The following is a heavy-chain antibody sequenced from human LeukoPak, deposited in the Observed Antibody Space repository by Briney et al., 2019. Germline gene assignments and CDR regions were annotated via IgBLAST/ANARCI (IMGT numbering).Heavy chain of an antibody. J-gene: IGHJ3*02. V-gene: IGHV3-74*01. D-gene: IGHD3-10*01. CDR1: GFTFSSYW. CDR3: STGSGHAFDI. CDR2: VNTDGSST. Sequence: GGSLRLSCAASGFTFSSYWMHWVRQAPGKGLVWVSRVNTDGSSTSYADSVKGRFTISRDNAKNTLYVQMNSLRAEDTAVYYCSTGSGHAFDIWGRGTMVTVSS.